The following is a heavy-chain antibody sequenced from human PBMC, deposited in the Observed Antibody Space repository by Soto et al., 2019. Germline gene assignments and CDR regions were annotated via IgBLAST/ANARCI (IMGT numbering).Heavy chain of an antibody. D-gene: IGHD2-15*01. CDR3: ARDRHYCSGGSCYWRRFDY. Sequence: SETLSLTCAVYGGSFSGYYWSWIRQPPGKGLEWIGYIYYSGSTNYNPSLKSRVTISVDTSKNQFSLKLSSVTAADTAVYYCARDRHYCSGGSCYWRRFDYWGQGTLVTVSS. CDR1: GGSFSGYY. J-gene: IGHJ4*02. CDR2: IYYSGST. V-gene: IGHV4-59*01.